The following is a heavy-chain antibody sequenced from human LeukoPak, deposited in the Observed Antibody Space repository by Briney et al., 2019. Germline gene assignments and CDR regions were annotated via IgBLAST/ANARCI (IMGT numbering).Heavy chain of an antibody. D-gene: IGHD3-9*01. V-gene: IGHV1-69*06. J-gene: IGHJ6*03. Sequence: GASVKVSCKASGGTFSSYAISWVRQAPGQGLEWMGGIIPIFGTANYAQKFQGRVTITADKSTSTAYMELSSLRSEDTAVYYCATRGINWLPLTYYYYYYMDVWGKGTTVTVSS. CDR2: IIPIFGTA. CDR3: ATRGINWLPLTYYYYYYMDV. CDR1: GGTFSSYA.